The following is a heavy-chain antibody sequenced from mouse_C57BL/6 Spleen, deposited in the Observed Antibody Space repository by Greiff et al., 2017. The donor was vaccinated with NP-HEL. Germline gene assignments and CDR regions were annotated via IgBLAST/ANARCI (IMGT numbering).Heavy chain of an antibody. V-gene: IGHV1-50*01. J-gene: IGHJ4*01. CDR1: GYTFTSYW. CDR2: IDPSDSYT. CDR3: ARITTVVATEGYAMDY. D-gene: IGHD1-1*01. Sequence: VQLQQPGAELVKPGASVKLSCKASGYTFTSYWMQWVKQRPGQGLEWIGEIDPSDSYTNYNQKFKGKATLTVDTSSSTAYMQLSSLTSEDSAVYYCARITTVVATEGYAMDYWGQGTSVTVSS.